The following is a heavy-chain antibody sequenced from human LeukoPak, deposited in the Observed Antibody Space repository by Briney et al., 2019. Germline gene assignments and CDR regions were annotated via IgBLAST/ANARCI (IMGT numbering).Heavy chain of an antibody. D-gene: IGHD2-2*01. Sequence: GASVKVSCKASGYTFTGYYMHWVRQAPGQGLEWMGWINPNSGGTNYAQKFQGRVTMTRDTSISTAYMELSRLRSDDTAVYYCARTDIVVVPAALGFDPWGQGTLVTVSS. V-gene: IGHV1-2*02. CDR1: GYTFTGYY. CDR2: INPNSGGT. CDR3: ARTDIVVVPAALGFDP. J-gene: IGHJ5*02.